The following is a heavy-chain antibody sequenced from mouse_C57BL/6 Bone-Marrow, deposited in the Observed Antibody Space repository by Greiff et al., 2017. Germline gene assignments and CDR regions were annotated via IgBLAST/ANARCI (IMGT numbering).Heavy chain of an antibody. Sequence: HVQLQQPGTELVKPGASVTLSCKASGYTFTSYWMHWVKQRPGQGLEWLGTITPSNGGTNYNEKLKSNATLTVDKSSSKAYMQLSSMPSEDSAVYYCARSPYYYGSSWFAYWGQGTLVTVSA. CDR3: ARSPYYYGSSWFAY. CDR1: GYTFTSYW. CDR2: ITPSNGGT. V-gene: IGHV1-53*01. D-gene: IGHD1-1*01. J-gene: IGHJ3*01.